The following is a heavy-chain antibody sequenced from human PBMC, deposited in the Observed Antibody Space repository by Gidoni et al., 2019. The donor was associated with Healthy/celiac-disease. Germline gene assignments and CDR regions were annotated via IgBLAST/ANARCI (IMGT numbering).Heavy chain of an antibody. D-gene: IGHD1-1*01. CDR1: GGSISSGGYY. Sequence: QVQLQESGPGLVKPSQTLSLTCTVSGGSISSGGYYWRWIRQHPGKGLEWIGDIYYSGSTYYNPSLKSRGNISVDTSKNQFSLKLSAVTAADTAVYYCAREASFREPSMDVWGQGTTVTVSS. V-gene: IGHV4-31*03. CDR2: IYYSGST. J-gene: IGHJ6*02. CDR3: AREASFREPSMDV.